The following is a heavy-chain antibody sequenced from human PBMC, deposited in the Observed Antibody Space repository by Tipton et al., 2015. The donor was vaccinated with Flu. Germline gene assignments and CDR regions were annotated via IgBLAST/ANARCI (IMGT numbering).Heavy chain of an antibody. CDR2: MHYSGGS. CDR3: ARGRGAAAGNFDY. CDR1: GASVRSSTYY. V-gene: IGHV4-39*07. J-gene: IGHJ4*02. D-gene: IGHD6-13*01. Sequence: GLVKPSETLSLTCIVSGASVRSSTYYWGFIRQPPGKGLEWIGNMHYSGGSYYNPSLKSRVIISVDTSKNQFSLKLSSVTAADTAVYYCARGRGAAAGNFDYWGQGTLVTVSS.